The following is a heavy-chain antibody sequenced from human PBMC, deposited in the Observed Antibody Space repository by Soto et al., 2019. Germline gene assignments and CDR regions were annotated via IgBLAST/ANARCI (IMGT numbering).Heavy chain of an antibody. CDR1: GYTFTSYA. V-gene: IGHV1-3*01. CDR3: ARVGPRYSGYDLKVYYMDV. D-gene: IGHD5-12*01. Sequence: ASVKVSCKASGYTFTSYAMHWVRQAPGQRLEWMGWINAGNGNTKYSQKFQGRVTITRDTSASTAYMELSSLRSEDTAVYYCARVGPRYSGYDLKVYYMDVWGKGTTVTVSS. J-gene: IGHJ6*03. CDR2: INAGNGNT.